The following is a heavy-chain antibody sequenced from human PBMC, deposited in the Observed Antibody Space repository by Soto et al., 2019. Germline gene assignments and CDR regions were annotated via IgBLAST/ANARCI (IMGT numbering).Heavy chain of an antibody. CDR2: IIPILGIA. Sequence: SVKVSCKASGGTFSSYTISWVRQAPGQGLEWMGRIIPILGIANYAQKFQGRVTITADKSTSTAYMELSSLRSEDTAVYYCARGSGCSGGSCYTYFGYWGQGTLVTVSS. CDR3: ARGSGCSGGSCYTYFGY. J-gene: IGHJ4*02. V-gene: IGHV1-69*02. CDR1: GGTFSSYT. D-gene: IGHD2-15*01.